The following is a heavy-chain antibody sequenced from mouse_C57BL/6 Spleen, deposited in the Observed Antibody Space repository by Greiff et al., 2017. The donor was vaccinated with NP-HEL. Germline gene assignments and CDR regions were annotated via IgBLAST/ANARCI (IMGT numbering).Heavy chain of an antibody. CDR1: GYTFTGYW. V-gene: IGHV1-9*01. CDR3: ASKDYDYEETAWFAY. J-gene: IGHJ3*01. D-gene: IGHD2-4*01. CDR2: ILPGSGST. Sequence: VQLQQSGAELMKPGASVKLSCKATGYTFTGYWIEWVKQRPGHGLEWIGEILPGSGSTNYNEKFKGKATFTADTSSNTAYMQLSSLTTEDSAIYYCASKDYDYEETAWFAYWGQGTLVTVSA.